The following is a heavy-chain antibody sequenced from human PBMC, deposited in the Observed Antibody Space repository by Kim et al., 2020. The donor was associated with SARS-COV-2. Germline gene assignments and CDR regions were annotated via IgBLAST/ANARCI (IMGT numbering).Heavy chain of an antibody. CDR2: ISYDGSNK. Sequence: GGSLRLSCAASGFTFSSYAMHWVRQAPGKGLEWVAVISYDGSNKYYADSVKGRFTISRDNSKNTLYLQMNSLRAEDTAVYYCARGDGYNLFFDYWVQGTL. CDR3: ARGDGYNLFFDY. CDR1: GFTFSSYA. J-gene: IGHJ4*02. D-gene: IGHD5-12*01. V-gene: IGHV3-30-3*01.